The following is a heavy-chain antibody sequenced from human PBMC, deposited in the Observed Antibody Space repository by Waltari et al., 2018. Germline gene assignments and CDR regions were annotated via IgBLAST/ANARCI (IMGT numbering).Heavy chain of an antibody. J-gene: IGHJ4*02. V-gene: IGHV4-34*01. CDR3: ARVGDHSSSWLYYFDY. CDR1: GGSFSGYY. D-gene: IGHD6-13*01. CDR2: INHCGSP. Sequence: QVQLQQWGAGLLKPSETLSLTCAVYGGSFSGYYWSWIRQPPGKGLEWIGEINHCGSPKHTPALKGRVTISVDTSKNQFSLKLSSVTAADTAVYYCARVGDHSSSWLYYFDYWGQGTLVTVSS.